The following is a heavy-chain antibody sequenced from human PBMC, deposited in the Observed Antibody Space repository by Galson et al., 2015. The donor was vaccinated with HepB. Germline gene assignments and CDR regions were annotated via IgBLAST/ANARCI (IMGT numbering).Heavy chain of an antibody. D-gene: IGHD3-10*01. CDR1: GFTVSSNY. J-gene: IGHJ4*02. Sequence: SLRLSCAASGFTVSSNYMSWVRQAPGKGLEWVSVIYSGGSTYYADSVKGRFTISRDNSKNTLYLQMNSLRAEDTAVYYCARDYYGSGSYYYTGVYWGQGTLVTVSS. CDR3: ARDYYGSGSYYYTGVY. V-gene: IGHV3-53*01. CDR2: IYSGGST.